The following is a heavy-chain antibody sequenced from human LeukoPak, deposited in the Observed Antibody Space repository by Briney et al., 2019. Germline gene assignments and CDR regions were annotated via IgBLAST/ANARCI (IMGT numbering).Heavy chain of an antibody. CDR1: GFTFSDYW. CDR3: ARDKMVGPTYFDY. D-gene: IGHD1-26*01. Sequence: GGSLRLSCAASGFTFSDYWMHWVRQAPGKGLVGVSRINSDGRITSYADSVKGRFTISRDNAKNTLYLQMNSLRAEDTAVYYCARDKMVGPTYFDYWGQGTLVTASS. J-gene: IGHJ4*02. V-gene: IGHV3-74*01. CDR2: INSDGRIT.